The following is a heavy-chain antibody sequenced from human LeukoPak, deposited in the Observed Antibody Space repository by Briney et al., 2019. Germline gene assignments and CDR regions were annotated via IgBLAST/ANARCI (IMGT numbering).Heavy chain of an antibody. CDR1: GASISTSSYY. CDR2: FYYTGSGST. J-gene: IGHJ4*02. CDR3: ARLSFQSSSSS. V-gene: IGHV4-39*01. D-gene: IGHD6-6*01. Sequence: SETLSLTCTVSGASISTSSYYWGWIRQPPGKGLEWIGSFYYTGSGSTYYNPSLKNRVTISVDTPRSQFSVKLSSVTAAGTAVYYCARLSFQSSSSSWGQGTLVTVSS.